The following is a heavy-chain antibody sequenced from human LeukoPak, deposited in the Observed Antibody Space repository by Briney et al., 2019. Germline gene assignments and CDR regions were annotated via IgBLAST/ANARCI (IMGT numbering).Heavy chain of an antibody. CDR3: ARAGYSRFVDDLDY. D-gene: IGHD1-26*01. Sequence: APVKVSCKASGYIFTNYGINWVRQAPGQGLEWMGWISAYNGNTKYTQKLQDRVTMTTDSSTSTAYMELKTLGSDDTAVYFCARAGYSRFVDDLDYWGQGTLVIVSS. CDR1: GYIFTNYG. V-gene: IGHV1-18*01. CDR2: ISAYNGNT. J-gene: IGHJ4*02.